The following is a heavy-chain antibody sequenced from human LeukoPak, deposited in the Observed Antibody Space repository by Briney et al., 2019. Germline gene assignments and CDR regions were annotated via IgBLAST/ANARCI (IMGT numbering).Heavy chain of an antibody. V-gene: IGHV4-39*07. J-gene: IGHJ4*02. D-gene: IGHD4-17*01. CDR3: ARDGDPFDY. CDR2: IYYSGST. Sequence: KPSETLSLTCTVSGGSISSSSYYWGWIRQPPGKGLEWIGSIYYSGSTYYNPSLKSRVTISVDTSKNQFSLKLSSVTAADTAVYYCARDGDPFDYWGQGTLVTASS. CDR1: GGSISSSSYY.